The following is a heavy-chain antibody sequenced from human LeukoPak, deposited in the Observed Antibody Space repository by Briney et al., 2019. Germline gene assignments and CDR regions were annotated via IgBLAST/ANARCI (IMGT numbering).Heavy chain of an antibody. V-gene: IGHV1-46*01. D-gene: IGHD3-22*01. CDR1: GYTFTSYY. J-gene: IGHJ4*02. CDR3: ARVLDYYDSSGPGSYFDY. CDR2: INPSGGST. Sequence: GASVTVSCTASGYTFTSYYMHWVRQAPGQGLEWMGIINPSGGSTSYAQKFQGRVTMTRDTSTSTVYMELSSLRSEDTAVYYCARVLDYYDSSGPGSYFDYWGQGTLVTVSS.